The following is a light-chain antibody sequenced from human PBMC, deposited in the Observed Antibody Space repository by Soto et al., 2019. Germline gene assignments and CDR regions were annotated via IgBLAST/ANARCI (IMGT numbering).Light chain of an antibody. CDR2: GNS. V-gene: IGLV1-40*01. J-gene: IGLJ1*01. Sequence: QSVLTQPPSVSGAPGQRVTISCTGSNSNIGAGYDVHWYQQLPGTAPKLLIYGNSNRPSGVPDRFSGSKSGTSASLAITGLQAEDEADYYCQSYDSSLSAFFGTGTKVTVL. CDR1: NSNIGAGYD. CDR3: QSYDSSLSAF.